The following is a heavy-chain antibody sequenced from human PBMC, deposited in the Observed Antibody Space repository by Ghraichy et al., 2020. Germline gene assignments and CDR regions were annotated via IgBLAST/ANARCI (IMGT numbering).Heavy chain of an antibody. Sequence: GGSLRLSCAASGFSFSSYDMNWVRQAPGKGLEWVSSISGSVGSTNYADSVKGRFTISRDNSKNTLYLQMNSLRAEDTAVYYCAKLSYYSSGHYWGQGTLVTVSS. CDR2: ISGSVGST. CDR3: AKLSYYSSGHY. CDR1: GFSFSSYD. V-gene: IGHV3-23*01. D-gene: IGHD6-19*01. J-gene: IGHJ4*02.